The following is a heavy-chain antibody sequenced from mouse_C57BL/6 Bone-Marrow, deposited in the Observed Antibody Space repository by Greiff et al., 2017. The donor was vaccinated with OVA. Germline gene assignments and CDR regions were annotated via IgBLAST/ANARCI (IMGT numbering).Heavy chain of an antibody. J-gene: IGHJ2*01. Sequence: VQLQQSGAELVRPGASVKLSCTASGFNIKDDYMHWVKQRPEQGLEWIGWIDPENGDTEYASKFQGKATITADTSSNTASLQLSSLTSEDTAVYYCTAYGDFDYWGQGTTVTVS. V-gene: IGHV14-4*01. CDR3: TAYGDFDY. CDR1: GFNIKDDY. CDR2: IDPENGDT. D-gene: IGHD1-1*02.